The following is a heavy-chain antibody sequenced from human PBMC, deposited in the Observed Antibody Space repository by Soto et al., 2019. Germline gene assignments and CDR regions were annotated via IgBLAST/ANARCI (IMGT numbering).Heavy chain of an antibody. CDR2: INPNSGGT. D-gene: IGHD6-19*01. Sequence: ASVKVSCKASGYTFTGDYMHWVRQAPGQGLEWMGWINPNSGGTNYAQKFQGWVTMTRDTSISTAYMELSRLRSDDTAVYYCARGSQGAVAEGVDYWGQGTLVTVSS. CDR1: GYTFTGDY. J-gene: IGHJ4*02. V-gene: IGHV1-2*04. CDR3: ARGSQGAVAEGVDY.